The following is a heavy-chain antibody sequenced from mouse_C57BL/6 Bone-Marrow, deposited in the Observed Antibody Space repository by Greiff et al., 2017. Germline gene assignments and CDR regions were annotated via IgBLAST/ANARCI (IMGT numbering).Heavy chain of an antibody. Sequence: QVQLKQSGPGLVQPSQSLSITCTVSGFSLTSYGVHWVRQSPGKGLEWLGVIWRGGSTDYNAAFMSRLSITKDNSKSQDFFKLNSLHADDTAIYYGALHYYGSIFDDWGQGTTLTVSS. CDR3: ALHYYGSIFDD. CDR2: IWRGGST. D-gene: IGHD1-1*01. J-gene: IGHJ2*01. V-gene: IGHV2-5*01. CDR1: GFSLTSYG.